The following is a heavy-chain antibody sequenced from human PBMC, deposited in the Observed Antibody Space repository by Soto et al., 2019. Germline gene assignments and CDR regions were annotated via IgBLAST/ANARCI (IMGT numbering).Heavy chain of an antibody. CDR2: VSHDGRNT. Sequence: GGSLRLCCAAPGFTFSDYAMHWVRQAPGKGLEWVAVVSHDGRNTHYADSVKGRFTISRDSSKNTVSLEMTSLRAEDTAVFYCGRGGGQWLVPSDFTCGGQGALVTASS. CDR3: GRGGGQWLVPSDFTC. D-gene: IGHD6-19*01. CDR1: GFTFSDYA. J-gene: IGHJ4*02. V-gene: IGHV3-30*03.